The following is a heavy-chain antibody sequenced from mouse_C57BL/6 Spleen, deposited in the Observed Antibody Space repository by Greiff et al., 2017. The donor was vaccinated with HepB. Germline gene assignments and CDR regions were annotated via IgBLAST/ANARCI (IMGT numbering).Heavy chain of an antibody. Sequence: VKLVESGAELARPGASVKLSCKASGYTFTSYGISWVKQRTGQGLEWIGEIYPRSGNTYYNEKFKGKATLTADKSSSTAYMELRSLTSEDSAVYFCADYYGSPWFAYWGQGTLVTVSA. CDR2: IYPRSGNT. J-gene: IGHJ3*01. CDR3: ADYYGSPWFAY. D-gene: IGHD1-1*01. CDR1: GYTFTSYG. V-gene: IGHV1-81*01.